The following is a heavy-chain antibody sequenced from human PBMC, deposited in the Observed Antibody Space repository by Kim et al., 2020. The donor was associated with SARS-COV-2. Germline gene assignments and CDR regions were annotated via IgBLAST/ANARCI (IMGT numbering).Heavy chain of an antibody. CDR3: AKAKGVTTRYFDY. V-gene: IGHV3-23*01. CDR2: ISTSGDLT. CDR1: GFTFSGYS. D-gene: IGHD4-17*01. J-gene: IGHJ4*02. Sequence: GGSLRLSCAASGFTFSGYSMTWVRQAPGKGLEWVSAISTSGDLTHYADSVKGRFTISRDNSKNTLYLHMDSVRAEDTALYYCAKAKGVTTRYFDYWGQGT.